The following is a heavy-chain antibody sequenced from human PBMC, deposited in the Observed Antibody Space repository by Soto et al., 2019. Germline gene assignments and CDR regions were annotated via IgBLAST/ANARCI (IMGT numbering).Heavy chain of an antibody. J-gene: IGHJ4*02. CDR2: TRNKANSYTT. D-gene: IGHD3-3*01. CDR1: GFTFSDHY. CDR3: ARDIDFWSGYDY. V-gene: IGHV3-72*01. Sequence: GGSLRLSCAASGFTFSDHYMDWVRQAPGKGLEWVGRTRNKANSYTTEYAASVKGRFTISRDDSKNSLYLQMNSLKTEDTAVYYCARDIDFWSGYDYWGQGTLVTVSS.